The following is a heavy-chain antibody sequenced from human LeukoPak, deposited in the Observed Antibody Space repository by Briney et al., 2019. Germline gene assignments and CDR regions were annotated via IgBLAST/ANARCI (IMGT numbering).Heavy chain of an antibody. Sequence: SETLSLTCTVAGGSISSYYWSWIRQPPGKGLEWIGYIYYSGSTNYNPSLKSRVTMSVDTSKNQFSLKLSSVTAADTAVYYCARDQAVAGTGMGDWYFDLWGRGTLVTVSS. CDR2: IYYSGST. CDR3: ARDQAVAGTGMGDWYFDL. D-gene: IGHD6-19*01. V-gene: IGHV4-59*12. CDR1: GGSISSYY. J-gene: IGHJ2*01.